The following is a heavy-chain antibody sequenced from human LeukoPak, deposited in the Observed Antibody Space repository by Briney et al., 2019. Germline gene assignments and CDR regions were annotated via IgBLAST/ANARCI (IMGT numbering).Heavy chain of an antibody. D-gene: IGHD2-2*01. CDR2: INPNSGGT. J-gene: IGHJ4*02. Sequence: ASVKVSCKASGCTFTDYYMHWVRQAPGPGLEWMGWINPNSGGTDYAQKSQGRVTMIRDTSISTAYMELSRLTSDDTAVYYCARGRYCSETSCSDFDSWGQGTLVTVFS. V-gene: IGHV1-2*02. CDR1: GCTFTDYY. CDR3: ARGRYCSETSCSDFDS.